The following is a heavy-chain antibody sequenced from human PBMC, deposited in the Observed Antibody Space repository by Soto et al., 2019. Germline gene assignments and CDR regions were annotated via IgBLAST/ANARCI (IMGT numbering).Heavy chain of an antibody. CDR1: GGSVTSGGYC. J-gene: IGHJ4*02. Sequence: QVQLQESGPRLVKPLQTLSLTCTVSGGSVTSGGYCWSWIRQHPGKGLEGIGNIYHSGSTYYNPSLQCRVTISLETSPSQFALKLSSVTAADTAVYYCARDGLFRTFFDYWGQGPLVTVS. D-gene: IGHD2-2*01. CDR2: IYHSGST. V-gene: IGHV4-31*03. CDR3: ARDGLFRTFFDY.